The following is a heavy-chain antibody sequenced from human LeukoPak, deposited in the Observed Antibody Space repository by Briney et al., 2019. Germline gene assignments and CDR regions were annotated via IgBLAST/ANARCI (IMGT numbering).Heavy chain of an antibody. CDR1: GFTFSSYA. Sequence: GGFLRLSCAASGFTFSSYAMYWVRQAPGKGLEWVAIISYDGSNKYYADSVKGRFTISRDSSKNTLYLQMNSLRAEDTAVYYCARVPVTIFGVVIKRALNYFDYWGQGTLVTVSS. J-gene: IGHJ4*02. CDR3: ARVPVTIFGVVIKRALNYFDY. V-gene: IGHV3-30*04. D-gene: IGHD3-3*01. CDR2: ISYDGSNK.